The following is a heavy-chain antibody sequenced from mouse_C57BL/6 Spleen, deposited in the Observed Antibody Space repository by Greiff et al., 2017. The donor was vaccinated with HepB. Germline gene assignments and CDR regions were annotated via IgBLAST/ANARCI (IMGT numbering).Heavy chain of an antibody. V-gene: IGHV1-4*01. Sequence: VKLQESGAELARPGASVKMSCKASGYTFTSYTMHWVKQRPGQGLEWIGYINPSSGYTKYNQKFKDKATLTADKSSSTAYMQLSSLTSEDSAVYYCASEDGSSYGGAMDYWGQGTSVTVSS. D-gene: IGHD1-1*01. J-gene: IGHJ4*01. CDR2: INPSSGYT. CDR3: ASEDGSSYGGAMDY. CDR1: GYTFTSYT.